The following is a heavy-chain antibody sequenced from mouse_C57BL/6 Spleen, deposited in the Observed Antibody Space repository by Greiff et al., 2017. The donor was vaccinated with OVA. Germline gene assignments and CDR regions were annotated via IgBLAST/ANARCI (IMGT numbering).Heavy chain of an antibody. Sequence: QVQLQQSDAELVKPGASVKISCKVSGYTFTDHTIHWMKQRPEQGLEWIGYIYPRDGSTKYNEKFKGKATLTADKSSSTAYMQLNSLTSEDSAVYFCAREEYYYGSSYGFAYWGQGTLVTVSA. CDR1: GYTFTDHT. V-gene: IGHV1-78*01. CDR2: IYPRDGST. CDR3: AREEYYYGSSYGFAY. D-gene: IGHD1-1*01. J-gene: IGHJ3*01.